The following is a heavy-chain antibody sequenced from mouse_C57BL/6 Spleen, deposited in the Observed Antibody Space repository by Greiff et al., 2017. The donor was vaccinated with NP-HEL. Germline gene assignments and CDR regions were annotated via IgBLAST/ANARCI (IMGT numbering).Heavy chain of an antibody. CDR3: AKQIYDGYYAGFAY. CDR2: ISYDGSN. V-gene: IGHV3-6*01. D-gene: IGHD2-3*01. Sequence: EVQLQESGPGLVKPSQSLSLTCSVTGYSITSGYYWNWIRQFPGNKLEWMGYISYDGSNNYNPSLKNRISITRDTSKNQFFLKLNSVTTEDTATYYCAKQIYDGYYAGFAYWGQGTLVTVSA. CDR1: GYSITSGYY. J-gene: IGHJ3*01.